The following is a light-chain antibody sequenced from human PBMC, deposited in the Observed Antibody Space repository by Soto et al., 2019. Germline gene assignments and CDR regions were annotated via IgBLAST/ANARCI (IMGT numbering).Light chain of an antibody. Sequence: EIVLTQSPGTLSLSPGERATLSCRASQNLSSGYLAWYRQRPGQAPRILIYAASSRATGIPDRFIGSGSGTDFTLTISRLEPEDFAVCYCQQYDTSPRTFGRGTKVE. CDR3: QQYDTSPRT. J-gene: IGKJ1*01. V-gene: IGKV3-20*01. CDR1: QNLSSGY. CDR2: AAS.